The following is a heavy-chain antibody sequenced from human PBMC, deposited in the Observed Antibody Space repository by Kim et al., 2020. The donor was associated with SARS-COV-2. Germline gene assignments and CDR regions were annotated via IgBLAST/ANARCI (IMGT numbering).Heavy chain of an antibody. Sequence: YHADSERGRFTISRDNDKNPLYLQMNSLRAEDTAVYYCARGPNYSPFDYWGQGTLVTVSS. V-gene: IGHV3-48*03. D-gene: IGHD4-4*01. J-gene: IGHJ4*02. CDR3: ARGPNYSPFDY.